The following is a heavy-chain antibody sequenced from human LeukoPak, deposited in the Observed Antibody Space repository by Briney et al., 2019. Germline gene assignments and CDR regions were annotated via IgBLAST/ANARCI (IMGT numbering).Heavy chain of an antibody. V-gene: IGHV4-59*01. CDR1: GGSISSYY. D-gene: IGHD1-26*01. J-gene: IGHJ4*02. CDR3: ARGGGGYYTGFDY. Sequence: SETLSLTCIVSGGSISSYYWSWIRQPPGKGLEWIGYIYYSGSTNYSPSLKSRVTISVDTSKNQFSLKLSSVTAADTAVYYCARGGGGYYTGFDYWGQGTLVTVSS. CDR2: IYYSGST.